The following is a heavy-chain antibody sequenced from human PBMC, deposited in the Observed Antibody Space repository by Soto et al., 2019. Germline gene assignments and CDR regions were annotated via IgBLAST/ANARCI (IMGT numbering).Heavy chain of an antibody. D-gene: IGHD3-10*01. CDR1: GFTFSSYG. J-gene: IGHJ4*02. V-gene: IGHV3-30*18. CDR2: ISYDGSNK. CDR3: AKDRSSGEGRFDY. Sequence: PGGSLRLSCAASGFTFSSYGMHWVRQAPGKGLEWVAVISYDGSNKYYADSVKGRFTISRDNSKNTLYLQMNSLRAEDTAVYYCAKDRSSGEGRFDYWGQGTLVTVSS.